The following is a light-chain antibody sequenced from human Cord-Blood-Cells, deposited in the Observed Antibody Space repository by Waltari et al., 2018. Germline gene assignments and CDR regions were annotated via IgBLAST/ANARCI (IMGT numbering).Light chain of an antibody. J-gene: IGLJ2*01. V-gene: IGLV2-8*01. Sequence: QSALTQPPSAPGSPGQSVTISCTGTRSYVGGYNYVSWYQQHPGKAPKLMIYEVSKRPSGVPDRFSGSKSGNTASLTVSGLQAEDEADYYCSSYAGSNNLVFGGGTKLTVL. CDR1: RSYVGGYNY. CDR2: EVS. CDR3: SSYAGSNNLV.